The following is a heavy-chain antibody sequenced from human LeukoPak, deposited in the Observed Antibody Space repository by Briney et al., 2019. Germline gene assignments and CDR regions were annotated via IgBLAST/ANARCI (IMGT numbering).Heavy chain of an antibody. CDR2: ISYDGSNK. D-gene: IGHD1-1*01. J-gene: IGHJ4*02. CDR3: ARESQYSGERTGDYLDY. CDR1: GFTFSSYA. Sequence: PGGSLRLSCAASGFTFSSYAMHWVRQAPGKGLEWVAVISYDGSNKYYVDSVKGRFTISRDNSKNTLYLQINSLRAEDTAVYYSARESQYSGERTGDYLDYWGQGNLVTVSS. V-gene: IGHV3-30*04.